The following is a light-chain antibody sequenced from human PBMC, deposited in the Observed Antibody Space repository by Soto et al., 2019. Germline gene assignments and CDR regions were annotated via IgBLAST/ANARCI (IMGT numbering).Light chain of an antibody. CDR1: QSVLYSSNNKNY. J-gene: IGKJ4*01. CDR2: WAS. Sequence: DIVLTQSPDSLAVYLGERATINCKSSQSVLYSSNNKNYLAWYQQKPGQPPKLLIYWASTRESGVPDRFSGSGSGTDFTLTISSLQAEDVAVYYCQQYYSTPPVTFGGGTKVEIK. CDR3: QQYYSTPPVT. V-gene: IGKV4-1*01.